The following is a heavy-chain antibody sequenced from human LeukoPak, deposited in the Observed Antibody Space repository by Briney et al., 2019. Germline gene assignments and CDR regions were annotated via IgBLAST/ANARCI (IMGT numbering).Heavy chain of an antibody. D-gene: IGHD6-19*01. CDR3: ARGRGSGHKENWFDP. V-gene: IGHV1-8*01. CDR1: GYTFTTYD. J-gene: IGHJ5*02. CDR2: MNPNSGNT. Sequence: ASVKVSCKASGYTFTTYDINWVRQATGQGLEWMGWMNPNSGNTGYTQKFQGRVTMTRNTSINTAYMELSSLRSEDTAVYYCARGRGSGHKENWFDPWGQGTLDTVSS.